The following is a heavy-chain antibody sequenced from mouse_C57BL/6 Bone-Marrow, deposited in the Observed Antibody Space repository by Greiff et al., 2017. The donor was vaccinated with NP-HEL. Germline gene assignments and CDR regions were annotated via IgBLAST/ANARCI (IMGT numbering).Heavy chain of an antibody. CDR2: ISDGGSYT. D-gene: IGHD4-1*01. Sequence: EVKLMESGGGLVKPGGSLKLSCAASGFTFSSYAMSWVRQTPEKRLEWVATISDGGSYTYYPDNVKGRFTISRDNAKNNLYLQMSHLKSEDTAMYYCARNWAVDYWGQGTTLTVSS. V-gene: IGHV5-4*03. CDR1: GFTFSSYA. CDR3: ARNWAVDY. J-gene: IGHJ2*01.